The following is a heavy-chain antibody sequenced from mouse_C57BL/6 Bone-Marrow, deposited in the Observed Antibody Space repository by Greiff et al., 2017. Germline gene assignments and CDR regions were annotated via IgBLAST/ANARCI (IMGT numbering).Heavy chain of an antibody. Sequence: EVQRVESGEGLVKPGGSLKLSCAASGFPFSSYAMSWVRQTPEKRLEWVAYLSSGGDYIYYADPVKGRFPLSRDTARNTLYLQMSSLKSEDTAMDYCTRDNDDGPSYAMDYWGQGTSVTVSS. V-gene: IGHV5-9-1*02. CDR3: TRDNDDGPSYAMDY. CDR1: GFPFSSYA. J-gene: IGHJ4*01. CDR2: LSSGGDYI. D-gene: IGHD2-12*01.